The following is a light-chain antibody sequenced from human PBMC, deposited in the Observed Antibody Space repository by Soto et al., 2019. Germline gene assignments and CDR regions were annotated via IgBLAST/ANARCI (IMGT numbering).Light chain of an antibody. CDR1: NRDVGGFNY. V-gene: IGLV2-14*01. CDR3: CSYTSRSTLV. CDR2: EVT. Sequence: QSALTQPAAVSGSPGQSITISCTGTNRDVGGFNYVSWYQQHPDKAPKIIIFEVTDRPSGVSNRFSGSKSGNKASLTISGLQSEDEAEYYCCSYTSRSTLVFGGGTKVTVL. J-gene: IGLJ2*01.